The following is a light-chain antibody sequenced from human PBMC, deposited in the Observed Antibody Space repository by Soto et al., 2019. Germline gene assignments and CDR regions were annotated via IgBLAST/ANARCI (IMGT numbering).Light chain of an antibody. CDR2: AAS. Sequence: DIQMTQSPSSLSASVGDRVTITCRASQTISSYLNWYQQTPGRAPKLLIYAASSLQGRVPSRFSGSGSVTDFTLTISSLQPEDCATFDCQQTYSTPSTWTFGNGNKVEIK. CDR1: QTISSY. V-gene: IGKV1-39*01. CDR3: QQTYSTPSTWT. J-gene: IGKJ1*01.